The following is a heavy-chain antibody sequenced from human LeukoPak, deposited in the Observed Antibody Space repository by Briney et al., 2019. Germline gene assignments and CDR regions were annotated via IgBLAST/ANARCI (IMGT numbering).Heavy chain of an antibody. Sequence: ASVKVSCKVSGYTLTELSMHWVRQAPGKGLEWMGGFDPEDGETIYAQKFQGRVTMTEDTSTDTAYMELSSLRSEDTAVYYGATLYDYGDYEGPYNWFDPWGQGTLVTVSS. CDR2: FDPEDGET. CDR3: ATLYDYGDYEGPYNWFDP. J-gene: IGHJ5*02. V-gene: IGHV1-24*01. CDR1: GYTLTELS. D-gene: IGHD4-17*01.